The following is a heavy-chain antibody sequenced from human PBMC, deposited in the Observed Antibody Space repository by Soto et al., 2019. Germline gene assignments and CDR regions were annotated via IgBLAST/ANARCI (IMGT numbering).Heavy chain of an antibody. J-gene: IGHJ3*02. CDR3: TLGSWSAKVVDI. Sequence: QVQLVQSGVEVKKPGSSVKVSCKAAGGSFSIYTVFWVRQAPGQGLEWMGRIIPMFDIANYAQNFQGRVTFNADKFTDTVYLEMRNLRSDDTAVYYCTLGSWSAKVVDIWGQGTLVTVA. CDR1: GGSFSIYT. V-gene: IGHV1-69*02. CDR2: IIPMFDIA. D-gene: IGHD6-13*01.